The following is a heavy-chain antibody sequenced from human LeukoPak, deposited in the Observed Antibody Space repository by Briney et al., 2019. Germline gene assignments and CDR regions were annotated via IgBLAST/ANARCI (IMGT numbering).Heavy chain of an antibody. CDR2: IYYSGST. V-gene: IGHV4-59*08. CDR3: ARGAGGSVDP. J-gene: IGHJ5*02. Sequence: SETLSLTCTVSGGSISSYYWSWVRQPPGKGLEWIGYIYYSGSTNYNPSLKSRVTISVDTSKNQFSLKLSSVTAADTAVYYCARGAGGSVDPWGQGTLVTVSS. CDR1: GGSISSYY. D-gene: IGHD3-16*01.